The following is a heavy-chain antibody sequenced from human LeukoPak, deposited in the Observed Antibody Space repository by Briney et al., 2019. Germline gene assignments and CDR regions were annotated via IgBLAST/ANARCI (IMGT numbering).Heavy chain of an antibody. V-gene: IGHV1-2*02. D-gene: IGHD2-15*01. CDR1: GYTFTSYY. J-gene: IGHJ4*02. CDR3: ARDGSGFEY. Sequence: RASVKVSCKASGYTFTSYYLHWVRQAPGQGLEWVGWINPNSGGTNYPQRFQGRVTMTRDTSISTAYMELSRLRSDDTAVYYCARDGSGFEYWGQGTLVTVSS. CDR2: INPNSGGT.